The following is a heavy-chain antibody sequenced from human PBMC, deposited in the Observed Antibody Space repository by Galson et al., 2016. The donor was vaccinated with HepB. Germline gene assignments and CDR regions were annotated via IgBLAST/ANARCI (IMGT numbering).Heavy chain of an antibody. CDR3: GGGTTWLAGV. CDR1: GFTFSSYW. D-gene: IGHD5-12*01. Sequence: SLRLSCAASGFTFSSYWMTWVRQAPGKGLEWVANIKPDGSEKYSVDSVKGRFTISRDKAKNSLYLQMNSLRVEDTAVYYCGGGTTWLAGVWGHGTLVAVSS. V-gene: IGHV3-7*04. J-gene: IGHJ4*01. CDR2: IKPDGSEK.